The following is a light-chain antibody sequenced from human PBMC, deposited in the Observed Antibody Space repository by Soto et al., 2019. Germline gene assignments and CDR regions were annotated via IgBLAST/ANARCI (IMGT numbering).Light chain of an antibody. V-gene: IGKV4-1*01. J-gene: IGKJ1*01. Sequence: DIVMAQSPDSLAVSLGERATINCKSSQSILYSSNNRNYLAWYQQKPGQPPKLLIYWASTRESGVPDRFSGRGSVTEFNLPINSPQAEECAVYFLQQDFKTLLTFGQGTKVEIK. CDR2: WAS. CDR1: QSILYSSNNRNY. CDR3: QQDFKTLLT.